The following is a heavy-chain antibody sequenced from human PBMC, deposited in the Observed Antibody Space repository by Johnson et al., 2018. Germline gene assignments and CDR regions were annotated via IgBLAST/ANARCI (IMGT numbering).Heavy chain of an antibody. CDR3: ATNTRITIFVVVSYDDALDI. CDR1: GFTFSSYG. D-gene: IGHD3-3*01. CDR2: ISYDGSNK. J-gene: IGHJ3*02. Sequence: VQLLESGGGVVQPGRSLRLSCAASGFTFSSYGMHWVRQAPGKGLEWVAVISYDGSNKYYADSVKGRFTISRDNSKNTLYLKMNSLRAEDTAVYYCATNTRITIFVVVSYDDALDIWGQGTMVTVS. V-gene: IGHV3-30*03.